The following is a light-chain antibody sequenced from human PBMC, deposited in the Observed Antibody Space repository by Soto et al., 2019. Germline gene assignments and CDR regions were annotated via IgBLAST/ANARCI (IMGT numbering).Light chain of an antibody. Sequence: QSALTQPASVSGSPGQSIAISCTGSSSDVGGYNYVSWYQQHSGKAPKLMIYDVSSRPSGVSDRFSGSKSGNTAPLTISGLQAEDEAEYSCSSYTSSSTVIFGGGTKLTVL. CDR1: SSDVGGYNY. V-gene: IGLV2-14*03. CDR3: SSYTSSSTVI. CDR2: DVS. J-gene: IGLJ2*01.